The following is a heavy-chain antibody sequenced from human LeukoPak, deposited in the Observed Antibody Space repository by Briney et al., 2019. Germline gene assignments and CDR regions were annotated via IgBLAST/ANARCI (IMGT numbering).Heavy chain of an antibody. V-gene: IGHV3-23*01. CDR1: GFTISTYW. Sequence: PGGSLRLSCTASGFTISTYWMSWVRQAPGKGLEWVSSISGGGAGTYYADSVRGRFTISRDNSKNTLYLQMNSLRAEDTALYYCAKDFVRYNIQFDYWGQGALVTVSS. J-gene: IGHJ4*02. CDR2: ISGGGAGT. D-gene: IGHD1-1*01. CDR3: AKDFVRYNIQFDY.